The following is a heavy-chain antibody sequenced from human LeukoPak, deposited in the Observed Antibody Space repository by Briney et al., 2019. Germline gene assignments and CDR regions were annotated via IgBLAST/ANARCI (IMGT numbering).Heavy chain of an antibody. D-gene: IGHD3-3*01. CDR3: AKDRGTIFGVGDY. CDR1: GFTFSSYA. V-gene: IGHV3-23*01. Sequence: GALRLSCAASGFTFSSYAMSWVRQARGKGLEWVSAISGSGGSTYYADSVKGRFTISRDNSKNTLYLQMNSLRAEDTAVYYCAKDRGTIFGVGDYWGQGTLVTVSS. J-gene: IGHJ4*02. CDR2: ISGSGGST.